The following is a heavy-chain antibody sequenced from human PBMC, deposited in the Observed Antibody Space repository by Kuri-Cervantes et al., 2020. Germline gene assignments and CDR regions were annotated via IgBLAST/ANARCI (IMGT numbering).Heavy chain of an antibody. D-gene: IGHD3-22*01. CDR1: GHTFTYRY. V-gene: IGHV1-45*02. J-gene: IGHJ5*02. Sequence: SVKVSCNASGHTFTYRYLHWVRQAPGQALEWMGWITPFNGNTNYAQKFQDRVTMTRNTSISTAYMELSSLRSEDTVVYYCARDYYDTSGYYYGRHFDPWGQGTLVTVSS. CDR3: ARDYYDTSGYYYGRHFDP. CDR2: ITPFNGNT.